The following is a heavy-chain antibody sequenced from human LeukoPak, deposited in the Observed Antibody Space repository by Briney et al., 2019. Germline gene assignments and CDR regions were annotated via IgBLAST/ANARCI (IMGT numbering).Heavy chain of an antibody. V-gene: IGHV3-23*01. J-gene: IGHJ4*02. CDR2: ISGSGGST. Sequence: GGSLRLSCAASGFTFSSYAMSWVRQAPGKGLEWVSGISGSGGSTYYADSVKGRFTISRDNSENTLYLQMNSLRAEDTAVYYCAKGVVVVAAYSYYFDYWGQGTLVTVSS. D-gene: IGHD2-15*01. CDR3: AKGVVVVAAYSYYFDY. CDR1: GFTFSSYA.